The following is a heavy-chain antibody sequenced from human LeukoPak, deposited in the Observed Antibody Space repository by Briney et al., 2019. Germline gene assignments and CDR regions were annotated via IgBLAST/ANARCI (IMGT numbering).Heavy chain of an antibody. CDR1: GESFSGYY. V-gene: IGHV4-34*01. CDR3: ARGPRPKGCSGGSCYYSGSYFQH. D-gene: IGHD2-15*01. J-gene: IGHJ1*01. CDR2: INHSGST. Sequence: DPSETLSLTCAVYGESFSGYYWSWIRQPPWKGVEWIGEINHSGSTNYNPSLKSRVTISVDTSKNQFSLKLSSVTAADTAGYYCARGPRPKGCSGGSCYYSGSYFQHWGQGTLVTVSS.